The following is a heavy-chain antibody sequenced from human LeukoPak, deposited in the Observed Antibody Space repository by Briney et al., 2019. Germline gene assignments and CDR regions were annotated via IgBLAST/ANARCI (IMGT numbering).Heavy chain of an antibody. V-gene: IGHV4-31*03. Sequence: PSQTLSLTCTVSGGSISSGGYYWSWIRQHPGKGLEWIGYIYYSGSTYYNPSLKSRVTISVDTSKNQFSLKLSSVTAADTAVYYCARGDLYQTETQSLNDWGQGTLVTVSS. CDR1: GGSISSGGYY. D-gene: IGHD3-16*01. CDR2: IYYSGST. CDR3: ARGDLYQTETQSLND. J-gene: IGHJ4*02.